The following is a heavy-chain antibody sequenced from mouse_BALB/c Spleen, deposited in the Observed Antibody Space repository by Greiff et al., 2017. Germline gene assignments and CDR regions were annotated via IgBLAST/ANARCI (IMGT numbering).Heavy chain of an antibody. V-gene: IGHV14-3*02. CDR3: ARCYCSWFAD. D-gene: IGHD1-1*01. CDR2: IDPSNGNT. Sequence: EVQLQQSGAELVKPGASVKLSCTASGFYIKDTYMHWVKQRPEQGLEWIGRIDPSNGNTKYDPKFQGKATITADTSSNTAYLQLSSLTSEDTAVYYCARCYCSWFADWGQGTLVTVAA. CDR1: GFYIKDTY. J-gene: IGHJ3*01.